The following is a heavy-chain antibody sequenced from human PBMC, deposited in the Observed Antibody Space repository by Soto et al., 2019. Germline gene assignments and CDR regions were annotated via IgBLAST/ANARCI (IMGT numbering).Heavy chain of an antibody. D-gene: IGHD2-15*01. J-gene: IGHJ6*02. CDR2: IYSGGST. CDR1: GFTVSSNY. CDR3: ARDPKGSGQGGMDV. V-gene: IGHV3-53*01. Sequence: QSGGSLRLSCAASGFTVSSNYMSWVRQAPGKGLEWVSVIYSGGSTYYADSVKGRFTISRDNSKNTLYLQMNSLRAEDTAVYYCARDPKGSGQGGMDVWGQGTTVTVSS.